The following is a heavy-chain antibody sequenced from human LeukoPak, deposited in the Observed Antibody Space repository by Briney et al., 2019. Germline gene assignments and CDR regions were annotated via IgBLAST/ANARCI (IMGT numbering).Heavy chain of an antibody. D-gene: IGHD1-26*01. Sequence: GASVKVSCKASGYTFTSYGISWVRQAPGQGLEWMGWISAYNGNTNYAQKLQGRVTMTTDTSTSTAYMELRSLRSDDTAVYYCARDIGWELRPGGLDAFDIWGQGTMVTVSS. CDR1: GYTFTSYG. J-gene: IGHJ3*02. CDR3: ARDIGWELRPGGLDAFDI. CDR2: ISAYNGNT. V-gene: IGHV1-18*01.